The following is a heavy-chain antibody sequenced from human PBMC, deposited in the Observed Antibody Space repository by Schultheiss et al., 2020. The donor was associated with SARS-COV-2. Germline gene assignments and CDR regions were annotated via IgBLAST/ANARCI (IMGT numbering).Heavy chain of an antibody. CDR3: ARGGKPHSAAGRGSLDL. J-gene: IGHJ2*01. D-gene: IGHD4-23*01. Sequence: SETLSLTCTVSGGSISSSSYYWGWIRQPPGKGLEWIGSIYYSGSTYYNPSLKSRVTISVDTSKNQFSLKLSSVTAADTAVYYCARGGKPHSAAGRGSLDLWGRGTLVTVSS. CDR1: GGSISSSSYY. V-gene: IGHV4-39*01. CDR2: IYYSGST.